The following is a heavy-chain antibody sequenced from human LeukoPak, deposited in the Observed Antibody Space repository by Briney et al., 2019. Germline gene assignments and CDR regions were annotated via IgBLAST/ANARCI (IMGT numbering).Heavy chain of an antibody. CDR2: IYYSGST. D-gene: IGHD1-26*01. Sequence: SETLSLTCTVSGGSISSYYWSWIRQPPGKGLERIGYIYYSGSTNYNPSLKSRVTISVDTSKNQFSLKLSSVTAADTAVYYCARYSGSYQFDYWGQGTLVTVSS. CDR1: GGSISSYY. CDR3: ARYSGSYQFDY. V-gene: IGHV4-59*01. J-gene: IGHJ4*02.